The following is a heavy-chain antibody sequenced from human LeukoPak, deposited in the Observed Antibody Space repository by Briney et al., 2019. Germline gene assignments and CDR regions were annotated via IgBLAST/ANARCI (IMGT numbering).Heavy chain of an antibody. CDR2: VSSGGDT. CDR1: GFTVSSNY. V-gene: IGHV3-66*01. CDR3: ARALLTGSGDAFDI. D-gene: IGHD3-9*01. J-gene: IGHJ3*02. Sequence: LSGGSLRLSCAASGFTVSSNYMNWVRQAPGKGLEWVSVVSSGGDTYYADSVRGRFVISRDHSKNTLYLQMNSLRAEDTAVYYCARALLTGSGDAFDIWGQGTMVTVSS.